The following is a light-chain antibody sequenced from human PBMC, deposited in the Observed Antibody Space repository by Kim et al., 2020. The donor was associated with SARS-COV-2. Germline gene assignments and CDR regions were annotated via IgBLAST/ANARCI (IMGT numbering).Light chain of an antibody. V-gene: IGLV1-47*01. Sequence: GQRVTISCSGSSPYIECKDVYWYRQFPGTAPKLLFYKNNQRPSWVPDRFSGSKSGTSASLAISGLRSEDEADYYCAAWDDKFSGRVFGGGTQLTVL. CDR1: SPYIECKD. CDR2: KNN. J-gene: IGLJ2*01. CDR3: AAWDDKFSGRV.